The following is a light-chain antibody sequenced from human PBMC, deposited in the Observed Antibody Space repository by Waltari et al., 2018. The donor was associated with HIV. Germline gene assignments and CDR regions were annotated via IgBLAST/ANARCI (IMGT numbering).Light chain of an antibody. CDR2: DVT. CDR1: SSHVGGYTF. J-gene: IGLJ1*01. CDR3: CSYSGSGTLYV. V-gene: IGLV2-11*01. Sequence: QSALTQPRSVSGSPGQSVTISCTGTSSHVGGYTFLSWYQHHPGKAPKLVISDVTNRPSGVPERFSGSKSGNTASLTISGLQAEDEADYYCCSYSGSGTLYVFGTGTEVTVL.